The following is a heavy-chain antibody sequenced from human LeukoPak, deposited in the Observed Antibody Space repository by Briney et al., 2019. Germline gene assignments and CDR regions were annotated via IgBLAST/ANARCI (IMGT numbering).Heavy chain of an antibody. Sequence: EGSLRLSCAASGFTFSSYAMSWVRQAPGKGLEWVSAISGSGGSTYYADSVKGRFTISRDNSKNTLYLQMSSLRAEDTAVYYCARDYCSSTSCTYYYYYGMDVWGQGTTVTVSS. CDR1: GFTFSSYA. CDR2: ISGSGGST. D-gene: IGHD2-2*01. CDR3: ARDYCSSTSCTYYYYYGMDV. V-gene: IGHV3-23*01. J-gene: IGHJ6*02.